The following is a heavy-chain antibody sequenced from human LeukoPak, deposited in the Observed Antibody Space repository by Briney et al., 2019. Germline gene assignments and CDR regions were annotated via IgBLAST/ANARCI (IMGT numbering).Heavy chain of an antibody. V-gene: IGHV1-46*01. Sequence: ASVKVSCKASGYTFTSYGISWVRQAPGQGLEWMGIINPSGGSTSYAQKFQGRVTITADESTSTAYMELSSLRSEDTAVYYCARVSLRTGSIGSSGYYRIFDYWGQGTLVTVSS. CDR3: ARVSLRTGSIGSSGYYRIFDY. J-gene: IGHJ4*02. D-gene: IGHD3-22*01. CDR1: GYTFTSYG. CDR2: INPSGGST.